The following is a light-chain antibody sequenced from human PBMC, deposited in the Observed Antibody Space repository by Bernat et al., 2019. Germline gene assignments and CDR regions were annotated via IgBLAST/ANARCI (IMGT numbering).Light chain of an antibody. CDR3: CSYAGRSTFDV. V-gene: IGLV2-23*02. CDR1: SSDVGSYNL. J-gene: IGLJ2*01. Sequence: QSALTQPASVSGSPGQSITISRTGTSSDVGSYNLVSWYQQHPGKAPKLIIYEVTKRPSGVSNRFSGSKSGNTASLTISGLQPEDEADYFCCSYAGRSTFDVFGGGTELTVL. CDR2: EVT.